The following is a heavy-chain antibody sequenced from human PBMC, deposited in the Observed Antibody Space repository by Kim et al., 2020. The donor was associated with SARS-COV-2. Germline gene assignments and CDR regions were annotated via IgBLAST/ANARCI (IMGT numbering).Heavy chain of an antibody. CDR3: ARLNHDTLTYCYGMDV. D-gene: IGHD3-9*01. V-gene: IGHV4-39*01. J-gene: IGHJ6*02. Sequence: SETLSLTCTVSGGSISRSTFYWGWIRQPPGKGLEGIGYISYSGTTSYSPSLESRVTISADTSKNQFSLKLSSVTAADTAVYYCARLNHDTLTYCYGMDVWGQGTAVTVSS. CDR1: GGSISRSTFY. CDR2: ISYSGTT.